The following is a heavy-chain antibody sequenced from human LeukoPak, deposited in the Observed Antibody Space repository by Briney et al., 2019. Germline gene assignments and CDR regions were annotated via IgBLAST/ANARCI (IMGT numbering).Heavy chain of an antibody. V-gene: IGHV4-39*01. J-gene: IGHJ4*02. D-gene: IGHD3-22*01. Sequence: SETLSLTCTVSGDSINSGTYYWGWIRRPPGEGLEWIGTIYYSGSTYYNPSLKSRVTILVDTSKNQFSLNLSSVTAADTAVYYCARLEASSGYPDYFDYWGQGTLVTVSS. CDR1: GDSINSGTYY. CDR2: IYYSGST. CDR3: ARLEASSGYPDYFDY.